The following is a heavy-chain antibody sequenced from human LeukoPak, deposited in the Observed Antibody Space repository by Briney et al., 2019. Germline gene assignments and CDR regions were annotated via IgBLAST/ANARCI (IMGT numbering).Heavy chain of an antibody. CDR3: AKEAYDYVWGSPNWFDP. D-gene: IGHD3-16*01. Sequence: GGSLRLSCAASGFTFSSYAMSWVRQAPGKGLEWVSAISGSGGSTYYADSVKGRFTISRDNPKNTLYLQMNSLRAEDTAVYYCAKEAYDYVWGSPNWFDPWGQGTLVTVSS. V-gene: IGHV3-23*01. CDR1: GFTFSSYA. CDR2: ISGSGGST. J-gene: IGHJ5*02.